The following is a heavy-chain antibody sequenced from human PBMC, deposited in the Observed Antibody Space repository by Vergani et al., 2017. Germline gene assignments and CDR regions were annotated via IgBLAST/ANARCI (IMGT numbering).Heavy chain of an antibody. J-gene: IGHJ4*02. D-gene: IGHD3-22*01. CDR3: ARGVYYFTYYYDSSGYYYLDY. CDR1: GGSFSGYY. Sequence: QLQLQESGPGLVKPSETLSLTCAVYGGSFSGYYWSWIRQPPGKGLEWIGEINHSGSTNYNPSLKSRVTISVDTSKNQFSLKLSSVTAADTAVYYCARGVYYFTYYYDSSGYYYLDYWGQGTLVTVSS. V-gene: IGHV4-34*01. CDR2: INHSGST.